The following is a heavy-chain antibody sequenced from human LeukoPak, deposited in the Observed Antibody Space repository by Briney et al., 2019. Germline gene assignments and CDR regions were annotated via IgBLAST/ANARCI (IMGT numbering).Heavy chain of an antibody. CDR1: GYTFTSYY. J-gene: IGHJ4*02. CDR3: ARDHSSGFYY. Sequence: GSVKVSCMAYGYTFTSYYMHWVRQPPGQGLEWMGIINPSGGSTSYAQKFQGRVTMTRDTSTSTVYMELSSLRSEDTAVYYCARDHSSGFYYWGQGTLVTVSS. V-gene: IGHV1-46*01. CDR2: INPSGGST. D-gene: IGHD6-19*01.